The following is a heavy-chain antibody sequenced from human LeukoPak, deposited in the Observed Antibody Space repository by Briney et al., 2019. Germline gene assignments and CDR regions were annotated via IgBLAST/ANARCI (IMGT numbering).Heavy chain of an antibody. D-gene: IGHD2-15*01. J-gene: IGHJ4*02. Sequence: GGSLRLSCAASGFTLSSYAMSWVRQAPGKGLEWVSAISDSGNTYHADSVKGRFTISRDSSKNTLFLQMNSLRAEDTAVYYCAKSGLNRFDYWGQGTLVTVSS. CDR3: AKSGLNRFDY. V-gene: IGHV3-23*01. CDR2: ISDSGNT. CDR1: GFTLSSYA.